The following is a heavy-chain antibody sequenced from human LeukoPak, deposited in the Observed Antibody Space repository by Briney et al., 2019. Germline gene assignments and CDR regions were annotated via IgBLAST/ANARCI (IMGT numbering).Heavy chain of an antibody. V-gene: IGHV3-48*02. D-gene: IGHD3-22*01. J-gene: IGHJ3*02. Sequence: GVPLRLSWAPGVFTVSSYSMNWVRQAAGKGLEGGSYISSSSSTIYYADSVKGRFNISRDNAKKELYLQLISLRDEDTAVYYCARAATYYYDSSGYYPDAFDIWGQGTMVTVSS. CDR3: ARAATYYYDSSGYYPDAFDI. CDR2: ISSSSSTI. CDR1: VFTVSSYS.